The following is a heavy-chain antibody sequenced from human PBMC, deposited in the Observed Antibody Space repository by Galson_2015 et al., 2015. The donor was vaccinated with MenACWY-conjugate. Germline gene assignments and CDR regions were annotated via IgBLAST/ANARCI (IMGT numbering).Heavy chain of an antibody. V-gene: IGHV1-46*01. CDR1: GYTFTSYY. Sequence: SVKVSCKASGYTFTSYYMHWVRQAPGQGLEWMGIINPSGGSTSYAQKFQGRVTMTRDTSTSTVYMELSSLRSGDTAVYYCAREGSGSYYNSLAYYFDYWGQGTLVTVSS. D-gene: IGHD3-10*01. CDR2: INPSGGST. CDR3: AREGSGSYYNSLAYYFDY. J-gene: IGHJ4*02.